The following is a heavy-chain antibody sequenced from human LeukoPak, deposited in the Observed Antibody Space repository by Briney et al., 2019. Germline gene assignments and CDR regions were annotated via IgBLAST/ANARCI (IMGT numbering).Heavy chain of an antibody. V-gene: IGHV4-4*07. D-gene: IGHD3-10*01. J-gene: IGHJ4*02. CDR3: ARDSYYYGSGSLSLDY. CDR1: GGSISSYY. CDR2: IYTSGST. Sequence: SETLSRTCTVSGGSISSYYYSWIRQPAGKGLEWLGRIYTSGSTNYNPSLKSRVTMSVDTSKNQFSLKLSSVTAADTAVYYCARDSYYYGSGSLSLDYWGQGTLVTVSS.